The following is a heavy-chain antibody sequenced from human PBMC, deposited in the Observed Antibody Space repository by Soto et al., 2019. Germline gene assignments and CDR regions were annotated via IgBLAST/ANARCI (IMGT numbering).Heavy chain of an antibody. CDR2: ISGSGGST. D-gene: IGHD6-13*01. J-gene: IGHJ1*01. CDR1: GFTFSSYA. CDR3: AKDPGIAAAGPEYFQH. V-gene: IGHV3-23*01. Sequence: EVQLLESGGGLVQPGGSLRLSCAASGFTFSSYAMSWVRQAPGKGLEWVSAISGSGGSTYYADSVKGRFTISRDNSENTLYLQMNSLRAEDTAVYYCAKDPGIAAAGPEYFQHWGQGTLVTVSS.